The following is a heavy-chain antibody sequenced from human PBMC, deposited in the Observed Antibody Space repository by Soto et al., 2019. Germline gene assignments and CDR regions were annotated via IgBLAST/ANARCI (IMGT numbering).Heavy chain of an antibody. Sequence: QVQLVQSGAEVKKPGASVKVSCKASGYTFTSYGISWVRQAPGQGLEWMGWISAYNANTNYAQQLQGRVTMTTDTPTSTAYMELRSLRSDDTAVYYCARNGVVVTPTRLGWFDPWGQGTLVTVSS. CDR2: ISAYNANT. CDR3: ARNGVVVTPTRLGWFDP. V-gene: IGHV1-18*01. CDR1: GYTFTSYG. D-gene: IGHD2-21*02. J-gene: IGHJ5*02.